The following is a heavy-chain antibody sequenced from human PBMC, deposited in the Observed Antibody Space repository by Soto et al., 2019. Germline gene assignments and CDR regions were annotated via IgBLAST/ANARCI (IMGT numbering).Heavy chain of an antibody. Sequence: PGGSLRLSCAASGFTFSSYWMSWVCQAPGKGLEWVANINQDGTEKYYVDSVKGRFTISRDNAKNSLFLQVNSLRAEDTAVYYCARDGVEPGLYFDNWGQGTLVTVSS. V-gene: IGHV3-7*01. D-gene: IGHD6-13*01. CDR2: INQDGTEK. CDR3: ARDGVEPGLYFDN. J-gene: IGHJ4*02. CDR1: GFTFSSYW.